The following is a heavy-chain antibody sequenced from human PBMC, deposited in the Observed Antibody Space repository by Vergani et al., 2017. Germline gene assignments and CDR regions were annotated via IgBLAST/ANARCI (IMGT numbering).Heavy chain of an antibody. D-gene: IGHD6-6*01. V-gene: IGHV1-18*01. CDR3: ARGGSSGKAWDYYYYMDV. CDR2: ISSYNGNT. CDR1: SYTFTSSP. Sequence: QVQLVQSGAEVKKPGPSLNVSSPPSSYTFTSSPLTFLPPPPPQRLLCLRWISSYNGNTNYAQKLQGRVTMTTDTSTSTAYMERRSLRSDDTAVYYCARGGSSGKAWDYYYYMDVWGKGTTVTVSS. J-gene: IGHJ6*03.